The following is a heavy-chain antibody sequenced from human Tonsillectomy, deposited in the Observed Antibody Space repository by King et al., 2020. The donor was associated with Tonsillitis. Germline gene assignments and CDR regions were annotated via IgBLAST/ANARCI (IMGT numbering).Heavy chain of an antibody. CDR1: GDSVSNGYFF. CDR2: IYYSGSA. V-gene: IGHV4-31*03. D-gene: IGHD1-14*01. Sequence: VQLQESGPGLVKPSQTLSLTCTVSGDSVSNGYFFWSWIRQHPGKGLEWIESIYYSGSAYYNPSLKSRVTISVDTSENQFPLKLNSVTAEDTAVYYCATTLPPRYYVDYWGQGTLVTVSS. J-gene: IGHJ4*02. CDR3: ATTLPPRYYVDY.